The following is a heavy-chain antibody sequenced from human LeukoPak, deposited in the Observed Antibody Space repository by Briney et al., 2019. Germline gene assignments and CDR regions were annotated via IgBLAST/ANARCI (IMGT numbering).Heavy chain of an antibody. V-gene: IGHV3-53*05. D-gene: IGHD3-10*01. Sequence: PGGSLRLSCAASGFTVSSNYMSWVRQAPGKGLEWVSVIYSGGSTYYADSVEGRFTISRDTSKNTLYLQVSSLRADDTAVYYCARTITIGHGMDVWGKGTTVTVSS. CDR1: GFTVSSNY. CDR3: ARTITIGHGMDV. J-gene: IGHJ6*04. CDR2: IYSGGST.